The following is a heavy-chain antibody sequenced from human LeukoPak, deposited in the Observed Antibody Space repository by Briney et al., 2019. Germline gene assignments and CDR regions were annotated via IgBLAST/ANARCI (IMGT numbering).Heavy chain of an antibody. J-gene: IGHJ4*02. D-gene: IGHD4-17*01. Sequence: PGGSLRLSCEVSGFSFRNYGMHWVRQAPGKELKWVAVIWYDGSNKYYADSVKGRFTISRDNSKNTLYLQMNSLRVEDTAVYYCARDGPAGDHGVTTYYFDYWGQGTLVTVSS. CDR3: ARDGPAGDHGVTTYYFDY. CDR1: GFSFRNYG. CDR2: IWYDGSNK. V-gene: IGHV3-33*01.